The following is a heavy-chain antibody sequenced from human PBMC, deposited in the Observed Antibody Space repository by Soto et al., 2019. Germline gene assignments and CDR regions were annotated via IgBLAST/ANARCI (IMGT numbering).Heavy chain of an antibody. CDR1: GYTFTSYA. J-gene: IGHJ5*02. V-gene: IGHV1-3*01. D-gene: IGHD1-26*01. CDR2: INAGNGNT. Sequence: ASVKVSCKASGYTFTSYAMHWVRQAPGQRLEWMGWINAGNGNTKYSQKFQGRVTITRDTSASTAYMEVSSLRSEDTAVYYCARRTLSGSHPYNWFDPWGQGTVVTVS. CDR3: ARRTLSGSHPYNWFDP.